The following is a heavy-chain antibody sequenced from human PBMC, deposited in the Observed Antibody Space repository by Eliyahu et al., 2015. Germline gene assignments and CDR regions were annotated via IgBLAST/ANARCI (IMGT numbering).Heavy chain of an antibody. D-gene: IGHD2-2*01. CDR3: ARGYCSSTSCYLSSYYYGMDV. CDR1: GYTFTSYD. CDR2: MNPNSGNT. V-gene: IGHV1-8*01. J-gene: IGHJ6*02. Sequence: QVQLVQSGAEVKKPGASVKVSCKASGYTFTSYDINWVRQATGQGLEWMGWMNPNSGNTGYAQKFQGRVTMTRNTSISTAYMELSSLRSEDTAVYYCARGYCSSTSCYLSSYYYGMDVWGQGTTVTVSS.